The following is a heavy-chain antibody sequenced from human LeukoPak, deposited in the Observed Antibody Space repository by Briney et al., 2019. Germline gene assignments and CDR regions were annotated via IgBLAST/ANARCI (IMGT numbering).Heavy chain of an antibody. Sequence: GESLTISCEGSGYPFTNYWINWVRQMPGKGLEWMARIDPSDTYNNYSPSFQGHVTISVDKSVNTAYLQWSGLRASDTAIYFCARNHGDFPKWYYGMDVWGQGTTVTVSS. D-gene: IGHD4-17*01. CDR2: IDPSDTYN. J-gene: IGHJ6*02. CDR1: GYPFTNYW. V-gene: IGHV5-10-1*01. CDR3: ARNHGDFPKWYYGMDV.